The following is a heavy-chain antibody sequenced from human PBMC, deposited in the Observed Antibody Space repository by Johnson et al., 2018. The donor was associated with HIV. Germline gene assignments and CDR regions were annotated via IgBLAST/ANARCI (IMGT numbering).Heavy chain of an antibody. D-gene: IGHD3-10*01. V-gene: IGHV3-20*04. CDR3: ARQHYYGSGSYPGAFDI. J-gene: IGHJ3*02. CDR2: VNWNGVST. CDR1: GFRFDEYG. Sequence: VQLVESGGGVERPGGSLRLSCVGSGFRFDEYGMSWVRQGTGKGLEWVAGVNWNGVSTGYADSVKGRFTISRDNAKNSLYLQMNSLRAEDTALYYCARQHYYGSGSYPGAFDIWGQGTMVTVSS.